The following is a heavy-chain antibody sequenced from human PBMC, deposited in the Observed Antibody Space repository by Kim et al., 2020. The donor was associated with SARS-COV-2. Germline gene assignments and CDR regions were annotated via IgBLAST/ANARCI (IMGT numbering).Heavy chain of an antibody. V-gene: IGHV5-10-1*01. D-gene: IGHD4-17*01. CDR3: AKYRDYGDYSLDS. J-gene: IGHJ4*02. Sequence: SSPSVTGHVTFSADKSINTAYLQWSSLTASDTAIYYCAKYRDYGDYSLDSWGQGTLVTVSS.